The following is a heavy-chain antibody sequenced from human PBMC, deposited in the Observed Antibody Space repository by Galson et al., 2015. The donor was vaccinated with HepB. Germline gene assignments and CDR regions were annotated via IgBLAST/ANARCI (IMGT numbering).Heavy chain of an antibody. CDR3: AQRLCLEMATGPPDYYGMDV. J-gene: IGHJ6*02. CDR2: IDWDDDK. V-gene: IGHV2-70*11. CDR1: GFSLSTSGMC. D-gene: IGHD5-24*01. Sequence: PALVKPTQTLTLTCTFSGFSLSTSGMCVSWIRQPPGKALEWLARIDWDDDKYYSTSLKTRLTISKDTSKNQVVLTMTNMDPVDTATYYCAQRLCLEMATGPPDYYGMDVWGQGTTVTVSS.